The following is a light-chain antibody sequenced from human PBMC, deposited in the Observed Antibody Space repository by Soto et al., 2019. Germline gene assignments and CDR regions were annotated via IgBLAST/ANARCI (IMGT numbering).Light chain of an antibody. CDR3: QQYNSYWT. V-gene: IGKV1-13*02. CDR2: DAS. Sequence: AIQMTQSPSSLSASVGDRVTITCRASQGITNDLGWYQQKPGKAPKLLIYDASSLESGVPSRFSGSGSGTEFTLTISSLQPDDFATYYCQQYNSYWTFGQGTKVDI. CDR1: QGITND. J-gene: IGKJ1*01.